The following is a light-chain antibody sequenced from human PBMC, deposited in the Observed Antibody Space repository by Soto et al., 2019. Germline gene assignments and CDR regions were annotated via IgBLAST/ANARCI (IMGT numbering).Light chain of an antibody. CDR2: DVS. V-gene: IGLV2-14*03. CDR1: SSDVGAYNF. Sequence: QSALTQPASVSGSPGQWITISCTGTSSDVGAYNFVSWYQQHPGKAPKVIIYDVSTRPSGVSNRFSSSRSGNTASLTISGLQAEDEADYYCSSYTSSSTRVFGTGTKLTVL. J-gene: IGLJ1*01. CDR3: SSYTSSSTRV.